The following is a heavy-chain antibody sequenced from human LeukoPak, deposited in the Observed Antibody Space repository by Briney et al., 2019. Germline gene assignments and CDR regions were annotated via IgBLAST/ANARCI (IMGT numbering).Heavy chain of an antibody. Sequence: PGGSLRLSCAASGFTFSNYAMSWVRQVPGRGLEWVSTISSRGDSTYDADSVKGRFTISRDNSKNTLYLQMNSLRPEDTAVYYCAKGVVAATNAAYYGMDVWGQGTTVTVSS. CDR3: AKGVVAATNAAYYGMDV. CDR2: ISSRGDST. V-gene: IGHV3-23*01. J-gene: IGHJ6*02. CDR1: GFTFSNYA. D-gene: IGHD2-15*01.